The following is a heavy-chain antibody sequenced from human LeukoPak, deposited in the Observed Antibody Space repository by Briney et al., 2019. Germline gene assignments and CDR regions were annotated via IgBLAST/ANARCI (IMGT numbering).Heavy chain of an antibody. CDR3: ARMWVPGPFDY. CDR1: GFSLGTSGMC. J-gene: IGHJ4*02. V-gene: IGHV2-70*11. CDR2: IDWDDDK. D-gene: IGHD1-1*01. Sequence: SGPTLVNPTQTLALTCTFSGFSLGTSGMCVSWIRQPPGKALEWLARIDWDDDKYYSTSLKTRLTISKDPSKNQVVLTMTNMDPVDTATYYCARMWVPGPFDYWGQGTLVTVSS.